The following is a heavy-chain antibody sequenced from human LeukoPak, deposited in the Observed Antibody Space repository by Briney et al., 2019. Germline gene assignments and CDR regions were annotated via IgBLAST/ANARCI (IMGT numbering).Heavy chain of an antibody. CDR1: GFTFSSYA. J-gene: IGHJ6*04. CDR2: ISSSSYI. V-gene: IGHV3-21*01. D-gene: IGHD4-17*01. Sequence: GGSLRLSCAASGFTFSSYAMHWVRQAPGKGLEWVSSISSSSYIYYADSVKGRFTISRDNAKSSLYLQMNSLRAEDTAVYYCARDLGYGDPYYYYYGMDVWGEGTTVTVSS. CDR3: ARDLGYGDPYYYYYGMDV.